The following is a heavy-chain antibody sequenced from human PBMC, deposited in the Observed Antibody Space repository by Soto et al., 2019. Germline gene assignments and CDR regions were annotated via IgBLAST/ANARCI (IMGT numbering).Heavy chain of an antibody. CDR2: IYYSGST. CDR1: GGSISSYY. V-gene: IGHV4-59*01. Sequence: SETLSLTFTVSGGSISSYYWSWIRQPPGKGLEWIGYIYYSGSTNYNPSLKSRVTISVDTSKNQFSLKLSSVPAANTAVYYRARAHGSGSYYNGPFGYWGQG. D-gene: IGHD3-10*01. J-gene: IGHJ4*02. CDR3: ARAHGSGSYYNGPFGY.